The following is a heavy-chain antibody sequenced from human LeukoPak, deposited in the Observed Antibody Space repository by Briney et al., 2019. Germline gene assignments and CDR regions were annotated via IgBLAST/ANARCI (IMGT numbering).Heavy chain of an antibody. Sequence: GGSLRLSCAASGFTFSSYAMSWVRQAPGKGLEWVSAISGSGGSTYYADSVKGRFTISRDNSKNTLYLQMNSLRAEDTAVYYCAKDRKGYYGSGRSPFDYWGQGTLITVSS. J-gene: IGHJ4*02. D-gene: IGHD3-10*01. CDR1: GFTFSSYA. CDR3: AKDRKGYYGSGRSPFDY. CDR2: ISGSGGST. V-gene: IGHV3-23*01.